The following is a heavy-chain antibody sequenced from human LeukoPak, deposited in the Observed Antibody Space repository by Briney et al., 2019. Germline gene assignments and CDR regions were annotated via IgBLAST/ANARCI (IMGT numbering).Heavy chain of an antibody. CDR3: ARRAVAGVMGDYYYYMDV. J-gene: IGHJ6*03. CDR1: GYTFTNYG. V-gene: IGHV1-18*01. D-gene: IGHD6-19*01. Sequence: ASVKVSCKTSGYTFTNYGISWVRQAPGQGLEWMGWISGYNGYTNYAQKLQGRVTMTTDTSTSTAYMELRSLRSDDTAVYYCARRAVAGVMGDYYYYMDVWGKGTTVTISS. CDR2: ISGYNGYT.